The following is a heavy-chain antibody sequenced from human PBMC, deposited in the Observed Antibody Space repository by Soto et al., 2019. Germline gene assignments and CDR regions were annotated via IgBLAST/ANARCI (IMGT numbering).Heavy chain of an antibody. J-gene: IGHJ4*02. CDR2: INSDGSST. D-gene: IGHD5-18*01. V-gene: IGHV3-74*01. Sequence: GGSLRLSCAASGFTFSSYWMHWVRQAPGKGLVWVSRINSDGSSTNYADSVKGRFTISRDNAKNTLYLQMNSLRAEDTAVYYCAKTVDTAMDYYFDYWGQGTLVTVSS. CDR1: GFTFSSYW. CDR3: AKTVDTAMDYYFDY.